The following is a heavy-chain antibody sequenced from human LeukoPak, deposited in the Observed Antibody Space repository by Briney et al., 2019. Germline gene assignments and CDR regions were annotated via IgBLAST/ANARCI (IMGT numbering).Heavy chain of an antibody. V-gene: IGHV4-38-2*02. Sequence: SETLSLTCTVSGYSINSGYTWGWIRQPPGKGLEWIGNIYHSGGTYYNPSLTSRVTISVDTSKNQFSLKLSSVTAADTAVYYCAIKGLIAVAGPYYFDYWGQGTLVTVSS. CDR1: GYSINSGYT. CDR3: AIKGLIAVAGPYYFDY. D-gene: IGHD6-19*01. J-gene: IGHJ4*02. CDR2: IYHSGGT.